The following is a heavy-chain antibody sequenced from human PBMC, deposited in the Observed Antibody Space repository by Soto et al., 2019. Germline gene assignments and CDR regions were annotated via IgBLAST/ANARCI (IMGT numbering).Heavy chain of an antibody. D-gene: IGHD3-22*01. CDR1: GGSFSGYY. Sequence: PSETLSLTCAVYGGSFSGYYWSWIRQPPGKGLEWIGEIYHSGSTNYNPSLKSRVTISVGTSKNQFSLNLSSVTAADTAVYYCARDETYYYDSSGSGDYYGMDVWGQGTTVTVSS. V-gene: IGHV4-34*01. CDR3: ARDETYYYDSSGSGDYYGMDV. J-gene: IGHJ6*02. CDR2: IYHSGST.